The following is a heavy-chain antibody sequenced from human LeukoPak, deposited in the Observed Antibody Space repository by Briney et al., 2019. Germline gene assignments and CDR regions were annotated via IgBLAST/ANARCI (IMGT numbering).Heavy chain of an antibody. D-gene: IGHD7-27*01. Sequence: ASVKVSCKASGHTFTTYYVHLVRQAPGQGLEWMGVINPSGDGTNYPQRFQGRVTLTRDTSTSTAYMELSSLRSEDTAVYYCARLRTFWGAFDIWGQGTMVTVSS. CDR3: ARLRTFWGAFDI. CDR2: INPSGDGT. V-gene: IGHV1-46*01. CDR1: GHTFTTYY. J-gene: IGHJ3*02.